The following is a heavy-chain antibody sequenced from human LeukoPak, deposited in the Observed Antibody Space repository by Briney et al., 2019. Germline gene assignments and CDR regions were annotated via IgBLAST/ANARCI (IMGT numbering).Heavy chain of an antibody. CDR3: TRDSGYNAFDI. V-gene: IGHV3-23*01. Sequence: GGSLRLSCAASGFTFSSYAMHWVRQAPGKGLDWVSTVGTTGASTYYADSVKGRFTISRDNSENTLYLQMNSLRGEDTAVYYCTRDSGYNAFDIWGQGTMVTVSS. J-gene: IGHJ3*02. CDR2: VGTTGAST. CDR1: GFTFSSYA. D-gene: IGHD5-12*01.